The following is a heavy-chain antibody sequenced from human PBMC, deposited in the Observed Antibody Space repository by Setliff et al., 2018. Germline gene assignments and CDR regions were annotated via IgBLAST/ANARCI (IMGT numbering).Heavy chain of an antibody. V-gene: IGHV4-61*09. CDR1: GGSISSGIYY. CDR3: ARAGPYYDFWSGYYRTMDV. CDR2: IYTSGST. D-gene: IGHD3-3*01. J-gene: IGHJ6*03. Sequence: SETLSLTCTVSGGSISSGIYYWSWIRQPAGKGLEWIGHIYTSGSTNYNPSLKSLVTISVDTSKNQFSLRLSSVTAADTAVYYCARAGPYYDFWSGYYRTMDVWGKGTTVTVSS.